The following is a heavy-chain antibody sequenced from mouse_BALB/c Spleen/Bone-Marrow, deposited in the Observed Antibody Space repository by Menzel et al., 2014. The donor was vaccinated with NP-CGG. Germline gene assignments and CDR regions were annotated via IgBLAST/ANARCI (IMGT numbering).Heavy chain of an antibody. J-gene: IGHJ2*01. CDR3: ATYYYGSTYNFDY. V-gene: IGHV3-8*02. Sequence: EVHLVESGPSLVKPSQTLSLTCSVTGDSITSGYWNWIRKFPGNKLEYMGYISYSGSTYYSPSLKSRISITRDTSKNQFFLQLNSVTPEDTATYYCATYYYGSTYNFDYWGQGTTLTVSS. CDR1: GDSITSGY. CDR2: ISYSGST. D-gene: IGHD1-1*01.